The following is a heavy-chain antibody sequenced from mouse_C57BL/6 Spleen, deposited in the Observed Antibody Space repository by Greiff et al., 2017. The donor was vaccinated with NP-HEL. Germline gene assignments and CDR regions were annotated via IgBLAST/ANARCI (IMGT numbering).Heavy chain of an antibody. Sequence: QVQLQQPGAELVRPGSSVKLSCKASGYTFTSYWMDWVKQRPGQGLEWIGNIYPSDSETHYNQKFKDKATLTVDKSSSTAYMQLSSLTSEDSAVYYCARTGTTVPYAMDYWGQGTSVTVSS. V-gene: IGHV1-61*01. CDR2: IYPSDSET. CDR1: GYTFTSYW. D-gene: IGHD1-1*01. J-gene: IGHJ4*01. CDR3: ARTGTTVPYAMDY.